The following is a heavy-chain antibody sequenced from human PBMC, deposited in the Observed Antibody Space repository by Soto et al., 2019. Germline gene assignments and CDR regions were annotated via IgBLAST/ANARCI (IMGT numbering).Heavy chain of an antibody. CDR2: IKQDGSET. D-gene: IGHD2-2*01. Sequence: EVHLVESGGGLVQPGGSLRLSCAASGFTFSGHWMSWVRQAPGKGLEWVAHIKQDGSETFYVGSVKGRVNISRDNAKNSLDMQMHSLRAEDPALYYCARDRAFCSGTNCRRGSIYYYYMDVWGNGTTVTVSS. J-gene: IGHJ6*03. V-gene: IGHV3-7*01. CDR3: ARDRAFCSGTNCRRGSIYYYYMDV. CDR1: GFTFSGHW.